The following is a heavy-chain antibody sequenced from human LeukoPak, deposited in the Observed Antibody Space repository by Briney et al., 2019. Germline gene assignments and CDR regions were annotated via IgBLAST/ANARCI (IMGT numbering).Heavy chain of an antibody. J-gene: IGHJ6*02. CDR2: IIPILDTA. D-gene: IGHD2-2*01. V-gene: IGHV1-69*13. CDR3: ARVVRYCSSTSCYEDYYYYGMDV. CDR1: GGTFSSYA. Sequence: VASVKVSCKASGGTFSSYAISWVRQAPGQGLEWMGGIIPILDTANYAQKFQGRVTITADESTSTAYMELSSLRSEDTAVYYCARVVRYCSSTSCYEDYYYYGMDVWGQGTTVTVSS.